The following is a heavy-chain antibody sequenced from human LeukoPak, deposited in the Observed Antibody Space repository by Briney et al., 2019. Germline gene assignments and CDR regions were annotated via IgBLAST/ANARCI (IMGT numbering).Heavy chain of an antibody. CDR3: ARATLAAAGTWGKYYYYGMDV. Sequence: GRSLRLSCAASGFTFSSYAMHWVRQAPGKGLEWVAVISYDGSNKYYADSVKGRFTISRDNSKNTLYLQMNSLRAEDTAVYYCARATLAAAGTWGKYYYYGMDVWDQGTTVTVSS. J-gene: IGHJ6*02. CDR2: ISYDGSNK. CDR1: GFTFSSYA. D-gene: IGHD6-13*01. V-gene: IGHV3-30-3*01.